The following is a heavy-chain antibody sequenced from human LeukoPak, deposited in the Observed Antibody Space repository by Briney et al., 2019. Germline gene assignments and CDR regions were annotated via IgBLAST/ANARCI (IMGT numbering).Heavy chain of an antibody. CDR1: GGTFSSYA. CDR3: AREAPRAYYYDSSGSYSY. J-gene: IGHJ4*02. Sequence: SVKVSCKASGGTFSSYAISWVRQAPGQGLEWMGGIIPIFGTANYAQKFQGRVTITADESTSTAYMELSSLRSEDTAVYYCAREAPRAYYYDSSGSYSYWGQGTLVTVSS. D-gene: IGHD3-22*01. V-gene: IGHV1-69*13. CDR2: IIPIFGTA.